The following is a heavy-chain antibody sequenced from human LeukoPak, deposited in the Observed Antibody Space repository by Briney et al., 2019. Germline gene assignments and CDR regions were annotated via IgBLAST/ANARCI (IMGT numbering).Heavy chain of an antibody. J-gene: IGHJ4*02. CDR2: IRYDGSNK. V-gene: IGHV3-30*02. CDR3: AKLSVVEGAFDI. CDR1: GITFSRFA. Sequence: PGGSLRLSCAASGITFSRFAIHWVRQAPGKGLEWVACIRYDGSNKYYADSVKGRFTISRDNSKNTLYLQMNSLRAEDTAVYYCAKLSVVEGAFDIWGQGTLVTVSS. D-gene: IGHD3-9*01.